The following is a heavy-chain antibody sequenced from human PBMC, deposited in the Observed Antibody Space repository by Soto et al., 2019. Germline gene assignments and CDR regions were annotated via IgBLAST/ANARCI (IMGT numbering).Heavy chain of an antibody. V-gene: IGHV4-30-2*01. D-gene: IGHD3-16*01. Sequence: QLQLQESGSGLVKPSQTLSLTCAVSGGSISSGGYSWSWIRQPPGKGLEWIGYIYHSGSTYYNPSLKSRVTISVDRSKNQFSLKLRSVTAADTAVYYCARGRPRDGWGAQTGDYFDYWGQGTLVTVSS. J-gene: IGHJ4*02. CDR2: IYHSGST. CDR3: ARGRPRDGWGAQTGDYFDY. CDR1: GGSISSGGYS.